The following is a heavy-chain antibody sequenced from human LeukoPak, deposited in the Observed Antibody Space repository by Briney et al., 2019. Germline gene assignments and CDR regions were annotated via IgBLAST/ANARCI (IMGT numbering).Heavy chain of an antibody. CDR3: ARVPSSSVLMVYAMGGITGTFDI. Sequence: GGSLRLSCAASGFNFNTYTMNWVRQAPGKGLEWVSSISSSSSYIYYADSVKGRFTISRDNAKNSLYLQMNSLRAEDTAVYYCARVPSSSVLMVYAMGGITGTFDIWGQGTMVTVSS. V-gene: IGHV3-21*01. J-gene: IGHJ3*02. CDR2: ISSSSSYI. D-gene: IGHD2-8*01. CDR1: GFNFNTYT.